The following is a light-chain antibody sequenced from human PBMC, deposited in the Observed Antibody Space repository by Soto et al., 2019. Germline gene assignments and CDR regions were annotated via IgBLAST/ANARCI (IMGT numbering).Light chain of an antibody. Sequence: DIQMTQSPSSLSASVGDRVTITCRASHTISDYLNWYQQKPGKAPKVLIYAASSLQNGVPSRFSGSGSGTEFTLTIGSLQPEDSATYYCQQSYNTRAFGQGTKVDIK. CDR2: AAS. CDR3: QQSYNTRA. V-gene: IGKV1-39*01. J-gene: IGKJ2*01. CDR1: HTISDY.